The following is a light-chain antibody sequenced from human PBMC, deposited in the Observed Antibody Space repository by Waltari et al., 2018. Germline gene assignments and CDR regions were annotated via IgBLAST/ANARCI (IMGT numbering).Light chain of an antibody. Sequence: VLTQSPGTLSFSPGERVTLSCRASQSLTKRYLAWYQQKPGQAPRLLIYGASSRAAGIPDRFSGSGSGTDFTLTISRLEPEDFAVYYCQQYGSSILYTFGQGTKLEIK. CDR3: QQYGSSILYT. V-gene: IGKV3-20*01. CDR2: GAS. J-gene: IGKJ2*01. CDR1: QSLTKRY.